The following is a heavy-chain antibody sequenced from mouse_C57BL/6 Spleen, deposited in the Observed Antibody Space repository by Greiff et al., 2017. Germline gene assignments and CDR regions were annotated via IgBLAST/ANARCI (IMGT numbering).Heavy chain of an antibody. V-gene: IGHV1-50*01. CDR3: ARGALYGNYAESAMDY. D-gene: IGHD2-1*01. Sequence: QVQLQQPGAELVKPGASVKLSCKASGYTFTSYWMQWVKQRPGQGLEWIGEIDPSDSYTNYNQKFKGKATLTVDTSSSTAYMQLSSLTSEDSAVYYCARGALYGNYAESAMDYWGQGTSVTVSS. CDR1: GYTFTSYW. J-gene: IGHJ4*01. CDR2: IDPSDSYT.